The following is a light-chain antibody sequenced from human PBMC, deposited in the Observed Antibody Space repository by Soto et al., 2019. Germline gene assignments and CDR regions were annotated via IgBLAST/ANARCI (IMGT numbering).Light chain of an antibody. CDR2: DAS. V-gene: IGKV1-5*01. CDR3: QQYSSSSPT. CDR1: QTISIY. Sequence: DTQMTQSPSTLSASIGDRVTITCRASQTISIYLAWCQQRPGEAPKLLIYDASTLESGVPARFSGSGSGTEFTLTISSLQPDDFATYYCQQYSSSSPTFGQGTKVEIQ. J-gene: IGKJ1*01.